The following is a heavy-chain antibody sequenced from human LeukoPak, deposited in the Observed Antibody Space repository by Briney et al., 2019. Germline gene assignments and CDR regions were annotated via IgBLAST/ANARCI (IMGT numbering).Heavy chain of an antibody. CDR3: ARGARFGELESYYFDY. D-gene: IGHD3-10*01. Sequence: GGSLRLSCAASGFTVSSNYMSWVRQAPGKGLEWVSVIYSGGSTYYADSVKGRFTISRDNSKNTLYLQMSSLRAEDTAVYYCARGARFGELESYYFDYWGQGTLVTVSS. J-gene: IGHJ4*02. CDR1: GFTVSSNY. V-gene: IGHV3-66*01. CDR2: IYSGGST.